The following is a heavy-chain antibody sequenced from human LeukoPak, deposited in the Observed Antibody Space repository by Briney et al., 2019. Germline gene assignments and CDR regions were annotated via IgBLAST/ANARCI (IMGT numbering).Heavy chain of an antibody. D-gene: IGHD3-10*01. V-gene: IGHV4-61*02. CDR2: IYTSGST. CDR3: ARDGFGEFLESGGMDV. CDR1: GGPISSGSYY. J-gene: IGHJ6*02. Sequence: SQTLSLTCTVSGGPISSGSYYWSWIRQPAGKGLEWIGRIYTSGSTNYNPSLKSRVTISVDTSKNQFSLKLSSVTAADTAVYYCARDGFGEFLESGGMDVWGQGTTVTVSS.